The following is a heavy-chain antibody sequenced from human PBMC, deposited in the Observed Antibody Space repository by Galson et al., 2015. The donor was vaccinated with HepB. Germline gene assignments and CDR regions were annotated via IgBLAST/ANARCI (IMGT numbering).Heavy chain of an antibody. D-gene: IGHD4/OR15-4a*01. V-gene: IGHV3-48*02. Sequence: SLRLSCAASGFIFSYYHMNWVRQAPGKGLEWISYITSSSTTIHYADSVRGRSTISRDNAKNSLYLQMYNLRDDDTATYYCARVYQDHSGVDYWGQGTLVTVSS. CDR3: ARVYQDHSGVDY. J-gene: IGHJ4*02. CDR1: GFIFSYYH. CDR2: ITSSSTTI.